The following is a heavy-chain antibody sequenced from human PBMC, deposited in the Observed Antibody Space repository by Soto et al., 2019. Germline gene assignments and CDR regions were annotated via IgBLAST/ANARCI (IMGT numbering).Heavy chain of an antibody. CDR1: GGSISSYY. V-gene: IGHV4-59*01. Sequence: SETLSLTCTVSGGSISSYYWSWIGQPPGKGLEWIGYIDYSGSTNYNPSFKSRGTISVDTSKNQFSLKLSAVTAAATAVYYCARRAGHYYYGMDVWGQGTTVTVSS. J-gene: IGHJ6*02. CDR2: IDYSGST. CDR3: ARRAGHYYYGMDV. D-gene: IGHD6-13*01.